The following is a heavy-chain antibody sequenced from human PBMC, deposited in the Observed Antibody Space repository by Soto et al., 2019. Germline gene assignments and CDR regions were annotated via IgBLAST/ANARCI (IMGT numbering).Heavy chain of an antibody. Sequence: QVQLVQSGAEVKKPGSSVKVSCKTSGGTFSTYSIVWVRQAPGEGLEWMGGIIPIFGTANYAQKFQDRVTIPADKSTNTAFMELSSLKSEDTAMYYCASSSGNNYGVGTNYYFDYWVQGTLVTVSS. V-gene: IGHV1-69*06. CDR2: IIPIFGTA. D-gene: IGHD1-26*01. CDR1: GGTFSTYS. CDR3: ASSSGNNYGVGTNYYFDY. J-gene: IGHJ4*02.